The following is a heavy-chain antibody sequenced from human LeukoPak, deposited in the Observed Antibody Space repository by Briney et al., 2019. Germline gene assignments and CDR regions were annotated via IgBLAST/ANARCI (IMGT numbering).Heavy chain of an antibody. J-gene: IGHJ4*02. D-gene: IGHD6-19*01. Sequence: SQTLSLTCAISGDSVSSNSAAWNWIRQSPLRGLEWLGRTYYRSKWYNDYAVSVKSRITINPDTSKNQFSLQLNSVTPEDTAVYYCARALRYSSGWALDYWGQGTLVTVSS. CDR1: GDSVSSNSAA. CDR3: ARALRYSSGWALDY. V-gene: IGHV6-1*01. CDR2: TYYRSKWYN.